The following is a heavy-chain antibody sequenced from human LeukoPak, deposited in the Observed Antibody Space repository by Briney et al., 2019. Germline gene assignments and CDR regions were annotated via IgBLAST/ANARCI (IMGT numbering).Heavy chain of an antibody. J-gene: IGHJ4*02. CDR3: ARVITGSTYGQFDF. D-gene: IGHD5-18*01. CDR2: INSDGSRT. Sequence: GRSLRLSCTASVCTFSDYCMHCVRHAPGRGLVWVSRINSDGSRTNYADCVKGRFTISRDNAKNTVFLQMNSLTAEDAAVYYCARVITGSTYGQFDFWGQGALATVSS. CDR1: VCTFSDYC. V-gene: IGHV3-74*01.